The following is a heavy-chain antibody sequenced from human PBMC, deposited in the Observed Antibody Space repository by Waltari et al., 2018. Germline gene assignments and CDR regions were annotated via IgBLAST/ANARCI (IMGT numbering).Heavy chain of an antibody. CDR3: ARAQPGGEEAFDI. D-gene: IGHD3-10*01. J-gene: IGHJ3*02. CDR1: GGTFSSYA. Sequence: QVQLVQSGAEVKKPGSSVKVSCKASGGTFSSYAISWVRQAPGQGLEWMGRIIPIFGTANYAQKFQGRVTMTRDTSISTAYMELSRLRSDDTAVYYCARAQPGGEEAFDIWGQGTMVTVSS. V-gene: IGHV1-69*05. CDR2: IIPIFGTA.